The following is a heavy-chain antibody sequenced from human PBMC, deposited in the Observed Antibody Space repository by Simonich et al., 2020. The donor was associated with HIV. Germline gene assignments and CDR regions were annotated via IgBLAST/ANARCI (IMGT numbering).Heavy chain of an antibody. V-gene: IGHV1-46*01. Sequence: QVQLVQSGAEVKKPGASVKVSCKTSGYTFTNHFIHWVRQAPGQGLEWMGKISPRSGETSHARQVQGRVTMTGDTSTSTVYMDLRSLRSEDTAVYYCARAPYTSGWYGIDYWGQGTLVTVSS. CDR1: GYTFTNHF. CDR3: ARAPYTSGWYGIDY. J-gene: IGHJ4*02. CDR2: ISPRSGET. D-gene: IGHD6-19*01.